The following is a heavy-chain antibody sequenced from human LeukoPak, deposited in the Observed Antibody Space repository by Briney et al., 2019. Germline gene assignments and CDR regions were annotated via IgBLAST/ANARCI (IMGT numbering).Heavy chain of an antibody. J-gene: IGHJ6*02. Sequence: ASVKVSCKASGGTFSSYAISWVRQAPGQGLEWMGGIIPIFGTANYAQKFQGRVTMTEDTSTDTAYMELSSLRSEDTAVYYCATVSVLTTRALNYYYGMDVWGQGTTVTVSS. CDR1: GGTFSSYA. D-gene: IGHD3-22*01. V-gene: IGHV1-69*06. CDR3: ATVSVLTTRALNYYYGMDV. CDR2: IIPIFGTA.